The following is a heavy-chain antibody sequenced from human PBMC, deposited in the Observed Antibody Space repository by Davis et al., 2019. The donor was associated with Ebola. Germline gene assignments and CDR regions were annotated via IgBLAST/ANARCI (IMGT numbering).Heavy chain of an antibody. Sequence: ASVKVSCKASGYTFTGYYMHWVRQAPGQGLEWMGWINPNSGGTNYAQKFQGWVTMTRDTSISTAYMELSRLRSDDTAVYYCARSIWSGYYFGWFDPWGQGTLVTVSS. CDR1: GYTFTGYY. CDR3: ARSIWSGYYFGWFDP. CDR2: INPNSGGT. D-gene: IGHD3-3*01. V-gene: IGHV1-2*04. J-gene: IGHJ5*02.